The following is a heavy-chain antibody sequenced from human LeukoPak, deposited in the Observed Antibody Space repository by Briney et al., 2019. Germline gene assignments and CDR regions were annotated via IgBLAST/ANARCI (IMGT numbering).Heavy chain of an antibody. V-gene: IGHV3-48*01. D-gene: IGHD6-25*01. CDR2: ISHSSNTI. CDR1: KFTFRTYA. CDR3: ARGEQRAARTYYYYYMDV. Sequence: GGSLRLSCVASKFTFRTYAMNWVRQAPGKGLEFISYISHSSNTIYYANSVKGRFTISRDNAKNSLYLQMNSLRVEDTAVYFCARGEQRAARTYYYYYMDVWGKGTTVTISS. J-gene: IGHJ6*03.